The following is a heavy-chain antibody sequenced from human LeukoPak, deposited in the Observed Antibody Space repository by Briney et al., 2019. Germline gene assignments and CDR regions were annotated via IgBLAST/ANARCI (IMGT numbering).Heavy chain of an antibody. Sequence: GGSLRLSCAASGFTFSSYAMSWVRQAPGKGLEWVSAISGSGGSTYYADSVKGRFTISRDNSKNTLYLQMNSLRAEDTAVYYCAKDGGRSWDYYYYYYMDVWGKGTTVTVSS. CDR1: GFTFSSYA. CDR3: AKDGGRSWDYYYYYYMDV. J-gene: IGHJ6*03. CDR2: ISGSGGST. D-gene: IGHD3-16*01. V-gene: IGHV3-23*01.